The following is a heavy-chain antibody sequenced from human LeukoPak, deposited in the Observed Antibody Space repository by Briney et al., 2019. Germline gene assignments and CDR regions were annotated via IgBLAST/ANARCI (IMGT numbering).Heavy chain of an antibody. CDR3: ATDLEYCSVLSSYNYNLFDP. CDR2: INPSGGST. CDR1: GYTFTSYY. Sequence: ASVTVSCTASGYTFTSYYMHWVRQAPGQGVERMGVINPSGGSTSYAQKFQGRVTITSDTSTSTVYVELRSLRSGDTAVYYCATDLEYCSVLSSYNYNLFDPWGQGTLVTVSS. J-gene: IGHJ5*02. V-gene: IGHV1-46*01. D-gene: IGHD2-15*01.